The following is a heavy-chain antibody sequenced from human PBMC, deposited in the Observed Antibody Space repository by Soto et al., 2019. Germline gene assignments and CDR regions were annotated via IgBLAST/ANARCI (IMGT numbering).Heavy chain of an antibody. Sequence: ASVKVSCKASGYTFTSYAMHWVRQAPGQRLEWMGWINAGNGNTKYSQKFQGRVTITRDTSAITAYMALSSLRSEDTAVYYCARGFTMLVVVMGDWGQGTLVTVSS. V-gene: IGHV1-3*01. CDR3: ARGFTMLVVVMGD. D-gene: IGHD3-22*01. CDR2: INAGNGNT. CDR1: GYTFTSYA. J-gene: IGHJ4*02.